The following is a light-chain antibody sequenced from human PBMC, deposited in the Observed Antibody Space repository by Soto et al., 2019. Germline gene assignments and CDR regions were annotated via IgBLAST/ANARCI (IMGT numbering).Light chain of an antibody. CDR2: AAS. V-gene: IGKV1-39*01. CDR1: QSVAGY. J-gene: IGKJ1*01. CDR3: QQSYTSSWT. Sequence: DIQMTHAPSSLSASVGDRVTLTCRASQSVAGYLNWYQQKPGGAPHLLIYAASTLQSGVPSRFSGSGSGTDFKLTISSLQPEDVATYYCQQSYTSSWTFGPGTKV.